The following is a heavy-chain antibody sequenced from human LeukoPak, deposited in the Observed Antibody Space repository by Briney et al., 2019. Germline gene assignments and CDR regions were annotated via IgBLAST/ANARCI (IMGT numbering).Heavy chain of an antibody. Sequence: ASVKVSCKASGYTFTGYYMHWVRQAPGQGLEWVGWINPNSGGTNYAQKFQGRVTMTRDTSISTVYMELGSLRSDDTAMYYCGRGTCTNGVCYTPGADYWGQGTLVTVSS. V-gene: IGHV1-2*02. CDR3: GRGTCTNGVCYTPGADY. D-gene: IGHD2-8*01. CDR1: GYTFTGYY. CDR2: INPNSGGT. J-gene: IGHJ4*02.